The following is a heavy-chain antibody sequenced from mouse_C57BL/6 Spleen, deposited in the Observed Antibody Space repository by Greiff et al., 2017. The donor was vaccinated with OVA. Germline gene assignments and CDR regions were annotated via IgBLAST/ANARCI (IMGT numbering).Heavy chain of an antibody. D-gene: IGHD3-2*02. CDR3: TTGFFETAQATSYFDY. V-gene: IGHV14-4*01. CDR1: GFNIKDDY. Sequence: EVQLQQSGAELVRPGASVKLSCTASGFNIKDDYMHWVKQRPEQGLEWIGWIDPENGDTEYASKFQGKATITADTYSNTAYLQLSSLTSEDTAVYYCTTGFFETAQATSYFDYWGQGTTLTVSS. CDR2: IDPENGDT. J-gene: IGHJ2*01.